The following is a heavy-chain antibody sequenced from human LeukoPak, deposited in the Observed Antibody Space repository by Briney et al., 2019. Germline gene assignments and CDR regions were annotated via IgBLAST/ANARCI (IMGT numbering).Heavy chain of an antibody. V-gene: IGHV1-18*01. D-gene: IGHD3-22*01. Sequence: ASVKVSCKASGYTFTSYGISWVRQAPGQGLEWMGWISAYNGNTNYAQKLQGRVTMTTDTSTSTAYMELRSLRSDDTAVYYCARDRGSGSSGYYSDYWGQGTLVTVSS. CDR3: ARDRGSGSSGYYSDY. CDR1: GYTFTSYG. CDR2: ISAYNGNT. J-gene: IGHJ4*02.